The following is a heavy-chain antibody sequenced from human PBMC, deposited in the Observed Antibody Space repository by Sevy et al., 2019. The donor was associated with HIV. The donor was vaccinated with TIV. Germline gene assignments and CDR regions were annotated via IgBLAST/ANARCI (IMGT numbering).Heavy chain of an antibody. V-gene: IGHV4-59*01. CDR3: ARDRHNWFDP. Sequence: SETLSLTRTVSGSSISSYYWSWIRQPPGKGLEWIGYIYYSGSTNYNPSLKSRVTISVDTSKNQFSLKLSSVTAADTAVYYCARDRHNWFDPWGQGTLVTVSS. J-gene: IGHJ5*02. CDR1: GSSISSYY. CDR2: IYYSGST.